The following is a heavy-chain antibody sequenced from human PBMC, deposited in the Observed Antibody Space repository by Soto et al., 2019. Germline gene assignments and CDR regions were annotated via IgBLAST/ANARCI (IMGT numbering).Heavy chain of an antibody. J-gene: IGHJ4*02. CDR1: GGSISSYY. CDR2: IYYSGST. V-gene: IGHV4-59*08. D-gene: IGHD3-10*01. CDR3: ARRQWCGDGVYGFDY. Sequence: QVQLQESGPGLVKPSETLSLTCTVSGGSISSYYWSWIRQPPGKGLEWIGYIYYSGSTNYNPSLKSRVTIPVDTSKHQFSRKLSSVTAADTAVYYCARRQWCGDGVYGFDYWGQGTLVTVSS.